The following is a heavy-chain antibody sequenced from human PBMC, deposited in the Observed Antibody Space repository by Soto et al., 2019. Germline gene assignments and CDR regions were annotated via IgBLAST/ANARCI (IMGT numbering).Heavy chain of an antibody. J-gene: IGHJ4*02. CDR2: ISAYKGNT. V-gene: IGHV1-18*03. CDR1: GFTFTNYG. D-gene: IGHD6-6*01. Sequence: ASVKVSCKASGFTFTNYGISWVRQAPGQGLEWMGWISAYKGNTNYAQKFQGRVTMTTDTSTSTAHLELRSLRSDDMAVYFCASRSGQLPYYFDYWGQGTQVTVSS. CDR3: ASRSGQLPYYFDY.